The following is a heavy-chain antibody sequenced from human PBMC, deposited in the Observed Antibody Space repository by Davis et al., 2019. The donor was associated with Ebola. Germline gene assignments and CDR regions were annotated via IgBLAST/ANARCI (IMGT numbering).Heavy chain of an antibody. V-gene: IGHV3-7*01. J-gene: IGHJ6*02. Sequence: PGGSLRLSCAASGFTFSSYWMSWVRQAPGKGLEWVANIKQDGSEKKYVDSVKGRFTISRDNAKNSLFLQMNSLRAEDTALYYCTRGLYGYGMDVWGPGTTVTVSS. CDR1: GFTFSSYW. CDR2: IKQDGSEK. CDR3: TRGLYGYGMDV. D-gene: IGHD2-8*01.